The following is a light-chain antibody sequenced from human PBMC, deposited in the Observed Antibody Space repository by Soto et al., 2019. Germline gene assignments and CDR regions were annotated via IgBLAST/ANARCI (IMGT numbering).Light chain of an antibody. Sequence: QSVLTQPASVSGSPGQSITISCTGTSSDIGAYNYVSWYQQHPGKAPKLMIYEVSNRPSGVSNRFSGSKSGNTASPTISGLQAEDEADYYCSSYTTSSTRVFGGGTKLTVL. CDR1: SSDIGAYNY. J-gene: IGLJ2*01. CDR2: EVS. CDR3: SSYTTSSTRV. V-gene: IGLV2-14*01.